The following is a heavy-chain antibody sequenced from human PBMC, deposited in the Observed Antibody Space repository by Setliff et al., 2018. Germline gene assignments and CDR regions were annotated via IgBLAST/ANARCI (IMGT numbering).Heavy chain of an antibody. CDR3: ARDHGELGQERRTHFFRH. J-gene: IGHJ1*01. CDR1: GFTFSSHW. Sequence: PGESLKISCGASGFTFSSHWMTWVRQAPGKGLEWVANIKEDGGEKYYVDSVKGRFTISRDNAKNSLYLQMNSLRAEDTAVYYCARDHGELGQERRTHFFRHWGQGTLVTVSS. V-gene: IGHV3-7*01. D-gene: IGHD1-1*01. CDR2: IKEDGGEK.